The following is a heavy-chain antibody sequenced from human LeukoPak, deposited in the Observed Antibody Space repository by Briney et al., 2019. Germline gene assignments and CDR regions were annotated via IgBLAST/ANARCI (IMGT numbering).Heavy chain of an antibody. J-gene: IGHJ4*02. CDR3: AKDLKYSTSPKYFEY. Sequence: GGSLRLSCAASGFTFSSYGMHWVRQAPGKGLEWVAFIRYDGSNKYYADSVKGRSTISRDNSKNTLYLQMNSLRAEDTAVYYCAKDLKYSTSPKYFEYWGQGNLVTVSS. D-gene: IGHD6-6*01. CDR1: GFTFSSYG. CDR2: IRYDGSNK. V-gene: IGHV3-30*02.